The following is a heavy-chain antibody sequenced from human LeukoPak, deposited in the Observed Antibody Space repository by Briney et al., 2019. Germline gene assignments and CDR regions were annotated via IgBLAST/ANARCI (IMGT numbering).Heavy chain of an antibody. CDR3: ARAPARIAAAGY. Sequence: SETLSLTCTVSGGSISSYYWSWIRQPPGKGLEWIGYIYYSGSTNYNPSLKSRVTISVDTSKNQFSLKLSSVTAADTAVYYCARAPARIAAAGYWGQGTLVTDSS. D-gene: IGHD6-13*01. CDR1: GGSISSYY. CDR2: IYYSGST. V-gene: IGHV4-59*12. J-gene: IGHJ4*02.